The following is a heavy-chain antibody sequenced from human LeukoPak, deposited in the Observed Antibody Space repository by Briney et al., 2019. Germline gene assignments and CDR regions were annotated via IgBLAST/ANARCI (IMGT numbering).Heavy chain of an antibody. V-gene: IGHV4-59*01. CDR2: IYYSGST. D-gene: IGHD3-22*01. Sequence: SETLSLTCTVSGGSISSYYWSWIRQPPGKGLEWIGYIYYSGSTNYNPSLKSRVTISVDTSKNQFSLKLSSVTAADTAVYYCARLEYYYDSSSYAFDIWGQGTMVTVSS. CDR3: ARLEYYYDSSSYAFDI. J-gene: IGHJ3*02. CDR1: GGSISSYY.